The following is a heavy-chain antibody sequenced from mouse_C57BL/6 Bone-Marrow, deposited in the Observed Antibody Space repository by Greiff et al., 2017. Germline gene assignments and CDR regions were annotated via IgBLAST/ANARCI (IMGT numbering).Heavy chain of an antibody. CDR3: ARGGYYGSSPWFAY. J-gene: IGHJ3*01. CDR1: GFTFSDYY. D-gene: IGHD1-1*01. Sequence: EVMLVESEGGLVQPGSSMKLSCTASGFTFSDYYMAWVRQVPEKGLEWVANINYDGSSTYYLDSLKSRFIISRDNAKNILYLQMSSLKSEDTATYYCARGGYYGSSPWFAYWGQGTLVTVSA. CDR2: INYDGSST. V-gene: IGHV5-16*01.